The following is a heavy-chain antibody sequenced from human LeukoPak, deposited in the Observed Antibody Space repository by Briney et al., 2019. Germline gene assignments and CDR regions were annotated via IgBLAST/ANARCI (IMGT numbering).Heavy chain of an antibody. D-gene: IGHD3-3*01. J-gene: IGHJ6*02. Sequence: GGSLGLSCAASGFTFSSYWMSWVRQAPGKGLEWVANIKQDGSEKYYVDSVKGRFTISRDNAKNSLYLQMNSLRAEDTAVYYCARDRRFLEWFPYYYYYGMDVWGQGTTVTVSS. CDR2: IKQDGSEK. CDR1: GFTFSSYW. V-gene: IGHV3-7*03. CDR3: ARDRRFLEWFPYYYYYGMDV.